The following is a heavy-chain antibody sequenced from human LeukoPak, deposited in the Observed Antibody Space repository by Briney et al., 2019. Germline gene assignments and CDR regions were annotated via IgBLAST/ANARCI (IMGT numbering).Heavy chain of an antibody. CDR1: GFTFSHHA. CDR3: ARVRSPDNWGDPYYFDY. J-gene: IGHJ4*02. CDR2: ISYDGSNK. Sequence: PGGSLRLSCAASGFTFSHHAMHWVRQAPGKGLEWVAVISYDGSNKYYVDSVKGRFTISRDNSKNTLYLQMNSLRVEDTAVYYCARVRSPDNWGDPYYFDYWGQGTLVTVSS. V-gene: IGHV3-30-3*01. D-gene: IGHD7-27*01.